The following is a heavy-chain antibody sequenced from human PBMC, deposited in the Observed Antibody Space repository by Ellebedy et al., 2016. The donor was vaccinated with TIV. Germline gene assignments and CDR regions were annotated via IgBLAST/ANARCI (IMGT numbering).Heavy chain of an antibody. J-gene: IGHJ6*02. Sequence: GESLKISXAASGSTFSRNSMHWVRQAPGKGLEWVAVISDDGGRTFYADSVAGRFTISRDNSKNTLYLQMNSLRAEDTAVYYCARPLPYYYDRTGYTMDVWGQGTTVTVSS. CDR1: GSTFSRNS. CDR2: ISDDGGRT. V-gene: IGHV3-30*04. D-gene: IGHD3-22*01. CDR3: ARPLPYYYDRTGYTMDV.